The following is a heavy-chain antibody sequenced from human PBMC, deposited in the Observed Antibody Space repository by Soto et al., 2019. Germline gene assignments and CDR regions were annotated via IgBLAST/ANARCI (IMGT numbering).Heavy chain of an antibody. J-gene: IGHJ4*02. CDR1: GYTFASYA. V-gene: IGHV1-18*01. Sequence: QVQLVQSGAEVKKPGASVKVSCKASGYTFASYAISWMRQAPGQGLEWMGWISAYNGNTNDAQKLQGRVTMTTATSTSTAYMELRSLRSDATAVYYCARDPPPPDYWGQGTLVTVSS. CDR3: ARDPPPPDY. CDR2: ISAYNGNT.